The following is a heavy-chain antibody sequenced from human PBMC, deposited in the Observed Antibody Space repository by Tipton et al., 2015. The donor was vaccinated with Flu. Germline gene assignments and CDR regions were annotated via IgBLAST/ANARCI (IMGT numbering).Heavy chain of an antibody. V-gene: IGHV1-2*06. CDR3: ARDKVGATTMTWFDP. D-gene: IGHD1-26*01. Sequence: QVQLVQSGAEVKKPGASVKVSCKASGYTFTGYYMHWVRQAPGQGLEWMGRINPNSGGTNYAQKFQGRVTMTRDTSISTAYMELSRLRSDDTAVYYCARDKVGATTMTWFDPWGQGTLVTVSS. J-gene: IGHJ5*02. CDR1: GYTFTGYY. CDR2: INPNSGGT.